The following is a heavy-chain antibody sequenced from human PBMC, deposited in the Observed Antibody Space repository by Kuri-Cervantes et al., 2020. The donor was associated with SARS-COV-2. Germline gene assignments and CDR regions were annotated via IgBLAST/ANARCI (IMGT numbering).Heavy chain of an antibody. CDR3: ARDIWGSH. V-gene: IGHV3-53*04. CDR1: GFTVSSNY. Sequence: GGSLRLSCAASGFTVSSNYMSWVRQAPGKGLEWVSVIYSGGSTYYADSVKGRFTLSRHNSKNTLYLQMNSLRAEDTAVYYCARDIWGSHWGQGTLVTVSP. J-gene: IGHJ4*02. D-gene: IGHD3-16*01. CDR2: IYSGGST.